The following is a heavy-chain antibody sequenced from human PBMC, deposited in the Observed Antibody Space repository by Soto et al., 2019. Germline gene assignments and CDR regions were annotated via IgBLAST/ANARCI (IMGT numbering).Heavy chain of an antibody. D-gene: IGHD1-7*01. J-gene: IGHJ5*02. V-gene: IGHV4-61*01. CDR2: IYHGGST. CDR3: AGYNWNYYFDP. CDR1: CGSVSSGSYY. Sequence: SDTLSLTCTVSCGSVSSGSYYWSWIRQPPGKGLEWIGYIYHGGSTIYNPSLKSRVTISIDTSKSQFSLNLNSMTAADTAVYYCAGYNWNYYFDPWGQGTLVTVSS.